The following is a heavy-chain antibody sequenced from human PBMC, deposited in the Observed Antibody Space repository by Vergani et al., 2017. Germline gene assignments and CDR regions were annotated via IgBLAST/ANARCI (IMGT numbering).Heavy chain of an antibody. CDR3: ASAXGGGVIGYYYGMDV. CDR2: IIPILGIA. D-gene: IGHD3-10*01. V-gene: IGHV1-69*02. CDR1: GGTFSSYT. Sequence: QVQLVQSGAEVKKPGSSVKVSCKASGGTFSSYTTSWVRQAPGQGLAWMGRIIPILGIANYAQKFQGRVTFTADKSTSTAYMELSSLRSEDTAVYYCASAXGGGVIGYYYGMDVWGQGTTVTVSS. J-gene: IGHJ6*02.